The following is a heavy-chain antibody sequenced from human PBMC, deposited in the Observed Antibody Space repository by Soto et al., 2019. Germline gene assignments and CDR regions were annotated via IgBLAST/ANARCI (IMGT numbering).Heavy chain of an antibody. J-gene: IGHJ6*03. D-gene: IGHD6-6*01. CDR3: ARAHPRIAASSESYYYYYMDV. CDR1: GGAFSSYA. Sequence: SVNVSCKAAGGAFSSYAISWVRQAPRQGLEWMGGIIPIFGTANYAQKFQGRVTITADESTSTAYMELSSLRSEDTAVYYCARAHPRIAASSESYYYYYMDVWGKGTTVTVSS. V-gene: IGHV1-69*13. CDR2: IIPIFGTA.